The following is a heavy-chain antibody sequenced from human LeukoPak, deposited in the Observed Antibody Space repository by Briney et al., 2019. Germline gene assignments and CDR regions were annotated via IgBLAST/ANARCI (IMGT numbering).Heavy chain of an antibody. V-gene: IGHV3-33*06. CDR1: GFTFSSYG. D-gene: IGHD2-2*01. J-gene: IGHJ4*02. Sequence: PGGSLRLSCAASGFTFSSYGMHWVRQAPGKGLEWVAVIWYDGSNKYYADSVKGRFTISRDNSKNTLYLQMNSLRAGDTAVYYCAKAAGGYCSSTSCPPLDYWGQGTLVTVSS. CDR2: IWYDGSNK. CDR3: AKAAGGYCSSTSCPPLDY.